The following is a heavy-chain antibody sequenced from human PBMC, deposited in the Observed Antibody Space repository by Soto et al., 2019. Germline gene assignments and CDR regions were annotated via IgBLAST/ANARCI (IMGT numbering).Heavy chain of an antibody. D-gene: IGHD6-13*01. CDR3: ARDVGSSWQTSYYYYGMDV. CDR1: GGSISSYY. Sequence: SETLSLTCTVSGGSISSYYWSWIRQPPGKGLEWIGYIYYSGSTNYNPSLKSRVTISVDTSKNQFSLKLSSVTAADTAVYYCARDVGSSWQTSYYYYGMDVWGQGTTVTVSS. J-gene: IGHJ6*02. V-gene: IGHV4-59*01. CDR2: IYYSGST.